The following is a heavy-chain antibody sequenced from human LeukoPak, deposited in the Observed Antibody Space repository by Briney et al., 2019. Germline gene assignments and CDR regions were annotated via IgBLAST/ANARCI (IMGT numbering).Heavy chain of an antibody. CDR1: GFTFSSHG. D-gene: IGHD3-9*01. V-gene: IGHV3-30*18. CDR2: ISYDGSNK. Sequence: GRSLRLSCAASGFTFSSHGMHWVRQAPGKGLEWVAVISYDGSNKYYADSVKGRFTISRDNSKNTLYLQMNSLRAEDTAVYYCAKGAGGRYFDWLLRPSYYFDYWGQGTLVTVSS. CDR3: AKGAGGRYFDWLLRPSYYFDY. J-gene: IGHJ4*02.